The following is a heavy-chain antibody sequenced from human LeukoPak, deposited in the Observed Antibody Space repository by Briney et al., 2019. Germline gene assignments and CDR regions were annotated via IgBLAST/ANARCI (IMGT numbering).Heavy chain of an antibody. J-gene: IGHJ4*02. Sequence: SETLSLTCTVSGGSISSSSYYWGWIRQPPGKGLEWIGSIYYSGSTYYNPSLKSRVTISVDTSKNQFSLKLSSVTAADTAVYYCARPLEWLLYGAFDYWGQGTLVTVSS. D-gene: IGHD3-3*01. CDR1: GGSISSSSYY. CDR2: IYYSGST. CDR3: ARPLEWLLYGAFDY. V-gene: IGHV4-39*07.